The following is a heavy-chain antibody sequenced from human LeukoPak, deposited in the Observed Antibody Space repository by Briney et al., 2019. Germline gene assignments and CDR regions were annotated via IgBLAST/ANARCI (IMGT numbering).Heavy chain of an antibody. Sequence: AAGKVSCKASGYTFTGYYMHWVRQAPGQGLEWMGWINPNSGGTNYAQKFQGRVTMTRDTSISTAYMELSRLRSDDTAVYYCACNDILTLGDYYYYYMDVWGKGTRVPVSS. CDR1: GYTFTGYY. CDR3: ACNDILTLGDYYYYYMDV. V-gene: IGHV1-2*02. CDR2: INPNSGGT. D-gene: IGHD3-9*01. J-gene: IGHJ6*03.